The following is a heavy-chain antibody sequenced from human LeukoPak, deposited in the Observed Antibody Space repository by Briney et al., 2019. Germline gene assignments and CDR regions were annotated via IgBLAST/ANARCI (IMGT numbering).Heavy chain of an antibody. D-gene: IGHD3-16*02. CDR3: ASLRYISGNFRFTH. CDR1: GGSINSFY. Sequence: SETLSLTCTVSGGSINSFYWSWIRQPPGEGLEWIGYIYYSGSTNYNPSLKSRVTMSIDTSENQFSLKLTSVTAADTAVYYCASLRYISGNFRFTHWGQGTLVTVSS. CDR2: IYYSGST. J-gene: IGHJ4*02. V-gene: IGHV4-59*01.